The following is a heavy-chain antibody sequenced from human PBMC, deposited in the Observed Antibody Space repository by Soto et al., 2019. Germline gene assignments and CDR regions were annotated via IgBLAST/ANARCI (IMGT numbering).Heavy chain of an antibody. V-gene: IGHV4-59*01. CDR2: IYYSGST. D-gene: IGHD1-26*01. Sequence: SSENLSPPCTVSGGSPTRLSWSWVRQPPGKGLEWIGYIYYSGSTNYNPSLKSRVTISVDTSKNQFSLKLSSVTAADTAVYYCARVQAVGYFDYWGQGTLVTVSS. CDR3: ARVQAVGYFDY. CDR1: GGSPTRLS. J-gene: IGHJ4*02.